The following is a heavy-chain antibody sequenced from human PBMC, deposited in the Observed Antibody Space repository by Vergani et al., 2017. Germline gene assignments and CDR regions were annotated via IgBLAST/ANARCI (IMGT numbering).Heavy chain of an antibody. D-gene: IGHD2-15*01. CDR3: AREGRLVAATPVPDI. Sequence: QVQLVQSGAEVKKPGSSVKVSCKASGGTFSSYTISWVRQAPGQGLEWMGRIIPILGIANYAQKFQGRVTITADKSTSTAYMELSSLRSEDTAVYYCAREGRLVAATPVPDIWGQGTMVTVSS. CDR1: GGTFSSYT. V-gene: IGHV1-69*08. CDR2: IIPILGIA. J-gene: IGHJ3*02.